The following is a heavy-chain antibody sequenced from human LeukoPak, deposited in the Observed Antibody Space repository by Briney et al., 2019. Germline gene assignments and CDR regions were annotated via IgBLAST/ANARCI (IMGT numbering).Heavy chain of an antibody. D-gene: IGHD3-22*01. J-gene: IGHJ4*02. CDR3: ARSTYYYDSSGYRFDY. Sequence: ASVKVSCKASGYTFTGYYMHWVRQAPGQGLEWMGWINPNSGGTNYAQKLQGRVTMTTDTSTSTAYMELRSLRSDDTAVYYCARSTYYYDSSGYRFDYWGQGTLVTVSS. V-gene: IGHV1-2*02. CDR2: INPNSGGT. CDR1: GYTFTGYY.